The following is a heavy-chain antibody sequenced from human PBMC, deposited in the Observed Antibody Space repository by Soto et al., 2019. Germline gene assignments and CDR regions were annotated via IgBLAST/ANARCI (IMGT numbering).Heavy chain of an antibody. CDR2: IYASGAT. CDR1: GGSISTYY. J-gene: IGHJ4*02. Sequence: SETLSLTCSVSGGSISTYYWSWIRQPPGGTLEWIGYIYASGATTYNPSLESRVTMSVDMPNNEFSLELTSLTAADTAVYYCARSHSFDGSIYHYYFDFWGQGTLVTVSS. V-gene: IGHV4-59*01. D-gene: IGHD3-10*01. CDR3: ARSHSFDGSIYHYYFDF.